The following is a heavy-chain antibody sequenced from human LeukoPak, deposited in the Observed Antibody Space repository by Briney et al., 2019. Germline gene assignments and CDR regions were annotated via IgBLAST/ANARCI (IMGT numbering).Heavy chain of an antibody. CDR3: ARRYGSGSYYKRGYYYYYMDV. V-gene: IGHV4-34*01. CDR2: INHSGST. Sequence: SETLSLTCAVYGGPFSGYYWGWIRQPPGKGLEWIGEINHSGSTNYNPSLKSRVTISVDTSKNQFSLKLSSVTAADTAVYYCARRYGSGSYYKRGYYYYYMDVWGKGTTVTISS. D-gene: IGHD3-10*01. J-gene: IGHJ6*03. CDR1: GGPFSGYY.